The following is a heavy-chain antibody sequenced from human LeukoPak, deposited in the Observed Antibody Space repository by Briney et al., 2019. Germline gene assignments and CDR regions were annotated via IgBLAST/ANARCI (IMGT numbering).Heavy chain of an antibody. D-gene: IGHD6-19*01. CDR2: IYPGDSDT. V-gene: IGHV5-51*01. Sequence: GESLKISCKGSGYSFTSYWIGWVRQMPGQGLEWMGIIYPGDSDTRYSPSFQGQVTISADKSLSTAYLQWSSLKAADSAMYYCARFRSWRSWHHRLEEIAVAGYFDYWGQGTLVTVSS. CDR3: ARFRSWRSWHHRLEEIAVAGYFDY. J-gene: IGHJ4*02. CDR1: GYSFTSYW.